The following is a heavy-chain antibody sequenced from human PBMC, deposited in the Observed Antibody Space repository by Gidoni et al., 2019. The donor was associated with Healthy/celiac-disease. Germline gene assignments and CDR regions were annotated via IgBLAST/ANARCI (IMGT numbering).Heavy chain of an antibody. J-gene: IGHJ5*02. Sequence: QVQLVQSGAEVKKPGASVKVSCKASGYTFTSYAMHWWRQAPGQRREWMGWINAGNGNTKYSQKFQGRVTITRDTSASTAYMELSSLRSEDTAVYYCARGLRVPAAKDPGTGINWFDPWGQGTLVTVSS. CDR3: ARGLRVPAAKDPGTGINWFDP. V-gene: IGHV1-3*01. CDR1: GYTFTSYA. D-gene: IGHD2-2*01. CDR2: INAGNGNT.